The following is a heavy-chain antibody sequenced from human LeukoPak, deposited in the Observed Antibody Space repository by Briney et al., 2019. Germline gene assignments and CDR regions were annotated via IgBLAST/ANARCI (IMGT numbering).Heavy chain of an antibody. CDR3: ARKDGDY. Sequence: KSSETLSVTCTVSGASISAFHWTWFRQPAGKGLEWIGLIYSSGSTLFNPSLKSRVAMSVDLTKNQLSLKLTSVTAADTAMYYCARKDGDYWGRGTLVTVSS. J-gene: IGHJ4*02. CDR1: GASISAFH. CDR2: IYSSGST. V-gene: IGHV4-4*07.